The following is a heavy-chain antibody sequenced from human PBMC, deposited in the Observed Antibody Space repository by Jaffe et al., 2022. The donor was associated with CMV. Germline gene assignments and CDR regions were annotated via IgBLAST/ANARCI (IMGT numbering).Heavy chain of an antibody. J-gene: IGHJ4*02. D-gene: IGHD3-3*01. V-gene: IGHV1-2*02. Sequence: QVQLVQSGAEVKKPGASVKVSCKASGYTFTGYYMHWVRQAPGQGLEWMGWINPNSGGTNYAQKFQGRVTMTRDTSISTAYMELSRLRSDDTAVYYCARDLDFWSGYYLFDYWGQGTLVTVSS. CDR3: ARDLDFWSGYYLFDY. CDR2: INPNSGGT. CDR1: GYTFTGYY.